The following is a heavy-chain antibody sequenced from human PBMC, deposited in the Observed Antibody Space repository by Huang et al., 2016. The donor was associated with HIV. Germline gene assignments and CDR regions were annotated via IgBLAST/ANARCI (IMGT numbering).Heavy chain of an antibody. Sequence: QITLKESGPTLVKPTQTLTLTCTFPGFSLSTYGVGVGWIRQPPGKAREWLALIYWDDDNRYSPSLRRSLTISKDTAKTQLVLTMTNLDAVDTATYYCAHSKVGTSSFDYWGQGILVIVSS. CDR3: AHSKVGTSSFDY. CDR1: GFSLSTYGVG. CDR2: IYWDDDN. D-gene: IGHD1-26*01. J-gene: IGHJ4*02. V-gene: IGHV2-5*02.